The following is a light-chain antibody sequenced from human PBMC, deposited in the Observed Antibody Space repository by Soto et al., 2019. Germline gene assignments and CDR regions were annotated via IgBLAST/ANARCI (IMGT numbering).Light chain of an antibody. CDR2: DAS. V-gene: IGKV3-11*01. CDR3: QQRSNWPRLT. J-gene: IGKJ4*01. CDR1: QSVGSY. Sequence: EIVLTQSPATLSLSPGERATLSCRASQSVGSYLAWYQQKAGQAPRLLIYDASNRATGVPARFTGSGSETDFPLTISSLEPEDFALYYCQQRSNWPRLTFGGGTKVEIK.